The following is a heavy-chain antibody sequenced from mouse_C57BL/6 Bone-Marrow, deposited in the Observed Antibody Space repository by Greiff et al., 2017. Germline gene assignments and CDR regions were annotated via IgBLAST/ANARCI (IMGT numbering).Heavy chain of an antibody. CDR3: ALLWFQDY. D-gene: IGHD2-9*01. J-gene: IGHJ2*01. CDR2: IYPRSGNT. Sequence: VQLQQSGAELARPGASVKLSCKASGYTFTSYGISWVKQRTGQGLEWIGEIYPRSGNTYYNEKFKGKATVTAYKSSSTAYMELRSLTSEDSAVYFCALLWFQDYWGQGTTLTVAS. V-gene: IGHV1-81*01. CDR1: GYTFTSYG.